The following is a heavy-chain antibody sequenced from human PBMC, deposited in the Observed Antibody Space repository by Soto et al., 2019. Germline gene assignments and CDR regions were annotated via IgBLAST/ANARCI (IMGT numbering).Heavy chain of an antibody. CDR2: MNPNSGNT. CDR3: EREVYGSASYQRKVKYYYDYYMDV. V-gene: IGHV1-8*01. J-gene: IGHJ6*03. Sequence: QVQLVQSGAEVKKPGASVKVSCKASGYTFTSYDINWVRQATGQGLEWMGWMNPNSGNTGYAQKFQGRVTMTRNTSISTAYMGLSSLRSDDTAVYYCEREVYGSASYQRKVKYYYDYYMDVWGKGTTVSVSS. D-gene: IGHD3-10*01. CDR1: GYTFTSYD.